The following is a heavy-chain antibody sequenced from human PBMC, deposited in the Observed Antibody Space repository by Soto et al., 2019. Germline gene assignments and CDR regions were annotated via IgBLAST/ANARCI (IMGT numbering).Heavy chain of an antibody. D-gene: IGHD3-22*01. V-gene: IGHV1-18*01. J-gene: IGHJ4*02. Sequence: QVQLVQSGPEVKKPGASVKVSCKASGYTFSSYAISWVRQAPGQGLEWMAWISAYNGNTNYAQNFQGRVTMTTDTSTSTAYMELRSLRSDDTAVYYCARDPRVYYDSSGYYWVYWGQGTLVTVSS. CDR3: ARDPRVYYDSSGYYWVY. CDR1: GYTFSSYA. CDR2: ISAYNGNT.